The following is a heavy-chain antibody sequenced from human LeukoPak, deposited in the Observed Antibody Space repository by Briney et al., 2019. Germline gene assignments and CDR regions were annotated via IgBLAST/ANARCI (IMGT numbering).Heavy chain of an antibody. J-gene: IGHJ4*02. V-gene: IGHV4-39*07. CDR1: GGSISTSNYY. D-gene: IGHD6-19*01. CDR3: ASRIGRYSSGWYGRYYFDY. CDR2: IFYSGST. Sequence: SETLSLTCTVSGGSISTSNYYWGWIRQPPGKGLEWIGNIFYSGSTYYSPSLKSRVTISVDTSKNQFSLKLSSVTAADTAVYYCASRIGRYSSGWYGRYYFDYWGQGTLVTVSS.